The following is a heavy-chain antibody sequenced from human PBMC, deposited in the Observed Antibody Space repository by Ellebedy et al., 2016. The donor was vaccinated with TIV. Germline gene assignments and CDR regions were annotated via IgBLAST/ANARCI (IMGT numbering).Heavy chain of an antibody. CDR3: ARDPVGVGPAFDV. CDR1: GLTSSSHA. D-gene: IGHD4-23*01. Sequence: PGGSLRLSCAASGLTSSSHAMSWVRQAPGKGLDWVSSLTESGGNTYYADSVKGRFTISRDNSKDTLFLQMNSLRAEDTAIYFCARDPVGVGPAFDVWGQGKMVTVSS. J-gene: IGHJ3*01. CDR2: LTESGGNT. V-gene: IGHV3-23*01.